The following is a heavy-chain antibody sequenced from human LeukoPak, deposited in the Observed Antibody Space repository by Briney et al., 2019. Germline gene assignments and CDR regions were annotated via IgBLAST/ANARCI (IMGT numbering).Heavy chain of an antibody. Sequence: ASVKVSCKASGYTFTGYYMHWVRQAPGQGLEWMGWINPNSGGTNYAQKFQGRVTMTGDTSISTAYMELSRLRSDDTAVYYCARERRYCSSTSCYTYAFDIWGQGTMVTVSS. J-gene: IGHJ3*02. CDR3: ARERRYCSSTSCYTYAFDI. CDR2: INPNSGGT. CDR1: GYTFTGYY. V-gene: IGHV1-2*02. D-gene: IGHD2-2*02.